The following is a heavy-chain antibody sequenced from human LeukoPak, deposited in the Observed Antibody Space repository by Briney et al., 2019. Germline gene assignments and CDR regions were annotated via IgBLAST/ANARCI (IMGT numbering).Heavy chain of an antibody. D-gene: IGHD3-10*01. Sequence: GRSLRLSCAASGFTFSSYGMHWVRQAPGKGLEWVAVIWYDGSNKYYADSVKGRFTISRDNSKNTLYLQMNSLRAEDTAVYYCAGGYGSGSYSAWGQGIPVTVSS. CDR2: IWYDGSNK. J-gene: IGHJ5*02. CDR1: GFTFSSYG. V-gene: IGHV3-33*01. CDR3: AGGYGSGSYSA.